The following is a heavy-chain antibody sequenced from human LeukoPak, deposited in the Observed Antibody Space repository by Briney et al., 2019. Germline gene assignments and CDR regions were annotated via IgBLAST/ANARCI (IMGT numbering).Heavy chain of an antibody. V-gene: IGHV4-61*02. CDR1: GDSIGRGSYY. CDR3: ARDICGYNYGCFDS. CDR2: IFNTGST. J-gene: IGHJ4*02. D-gene: IGHD5-18*01. Sequence: KPSQTLSLTCAVSGDSIGRGSYYWGWIRQPAGKAPEWIGRIFNTGSTSYNPSLKSRVTISVDTSKNQISLNLRSVTAADTAVYYCARDICGYNYGCFDSWGQGTLVTVSS.